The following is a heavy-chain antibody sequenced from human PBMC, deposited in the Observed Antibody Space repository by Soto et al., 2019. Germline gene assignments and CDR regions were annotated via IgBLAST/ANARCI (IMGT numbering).Heavy chain of an antibody. CDR1: GGSFSGYY. Sequence: QVQLQQWGAGLLKPSETLSLTCAVYGGSFSGYYWSWIRQPPGKGLEWIGEINHSGSTNDNPSLKSRVTIAVDTSKNQFSLKLSSVTAADTAVYYCARGPRYSGSYYVRYFDYWGQGTLVTVSS. CDR3: ARGPRYSGSYYVRYFDY. D-gene: IGHD1-26*01. CDR2: INHSGST. V-gene: IGHV4-34*01. J-gene: IGHJ4*02.